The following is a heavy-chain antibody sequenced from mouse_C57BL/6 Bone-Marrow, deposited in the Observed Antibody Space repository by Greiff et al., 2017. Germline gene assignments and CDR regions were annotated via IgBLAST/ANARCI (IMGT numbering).Heavy chain of an antibody. D-gene: IGHD3-3*01. J-gene: IGHJ2*01. CDR3: AREGGRRYFDY. CDR2: ISSGSSTI. Sequence: VQLQQSGGGLVKPGGSLKLSCAASGFTFSDYGMHWVRQAPEKGLEWVAYISSGSSTIYYADTVQGRFTISSDNAKNTLFLQMTSLRSEDTAMYYCAREGGRRYFDYWGQGTTLTVSS. V-gene: IGHV5-17*01. CDR1: GFTFSDYG.